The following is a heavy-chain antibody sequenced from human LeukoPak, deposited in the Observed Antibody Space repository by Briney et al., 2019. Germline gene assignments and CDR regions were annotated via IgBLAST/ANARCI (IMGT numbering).Heavy chain of an antibody. D-gene: IGHD4-23*01. CDR2: ISSSSSYI. J-gene: IGHJ5*02. V-gene: IGHV3-21*01. CDR1: GFTFSSYS. CDR3: ARDGTTVVTRAYNWLDP. Sequence: GGSLRLSCAASGFTFSSYSMNWVRQAPGKGLEWVSSISSSSSYIYYADSVKGRFTISRDNAKNSLYLQMNSLRAEDTAVYYCARDGTTVVTRAYNWLDPWGQGTLVTVSS.